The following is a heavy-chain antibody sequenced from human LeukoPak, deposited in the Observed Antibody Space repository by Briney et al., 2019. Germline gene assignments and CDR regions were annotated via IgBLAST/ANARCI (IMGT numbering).Heavy chain of an antibody. CDR3: ARARIQLWLLTFDY. CDR2: INPNSGGT. J-gene: IGHJ4*02. V-gene: IGHV1-2*02. D-gene: IGHD5-18*01. Sequence: ASVKVSCKASGYTFTGYYMHWVRQAPGQGLEWMGWINPNSGGTNYAQKFQGRVTMTRDTSISTAYMELSRLRSDDTAVYYCARARIQLWLLTFDYWGQGTLVTVSS. CDR1: GYTFTGYY.